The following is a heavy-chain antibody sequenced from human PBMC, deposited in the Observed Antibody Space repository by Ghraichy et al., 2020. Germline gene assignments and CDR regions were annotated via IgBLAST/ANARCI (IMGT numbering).Heavy chain of an antibody. J-gene: IGHJ4*02. V-gene: IGHV3-15*01. D-gene: IGHD1-14*01. CDR2: IKSKNAGGTT. CDR3: TSDVPQTEVWGHNPCFDH. CDR1: GFTFSNAW. Sequence: GGSLRLSCAASGFTFSNAWMNWVRQAPGKGLEWVGRIKSKNAGGTTDYAAPVKGRFTISRDDSRDTLFLQMNSLKTEDTAVYYCTSDVPQTEVWGHNPCFDHWGQGILVTVSS.